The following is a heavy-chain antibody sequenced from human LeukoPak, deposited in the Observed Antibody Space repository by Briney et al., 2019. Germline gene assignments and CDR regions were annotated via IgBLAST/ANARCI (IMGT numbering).Heavy chain of an antibody. V-gene: IGHV3-9*01. D-gene: IGHD4-11*01. CDR2: ITWSDTS. CDR3: VRGRHTNLHSTFDY. J-gene: IGHJ4*02. Sequence: GRSLRLSCAATGFNFDNSAMHWVRQAPGKGLEWVSGITWSDTSAYADSVKGRFTISRDSAENSLHLQMNSLRSEDTALYYCVRGRHTNLHSTFDYWGQGTLVTVSS. CDR1: GFNFDNSA.